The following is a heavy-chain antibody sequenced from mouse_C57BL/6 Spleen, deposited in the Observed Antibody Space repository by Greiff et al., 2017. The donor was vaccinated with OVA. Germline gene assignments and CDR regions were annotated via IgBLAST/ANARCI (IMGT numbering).Heavy chain of an antibody. V-gene: IGHV1-64*01. D-gene: IGHD1-1*01. CDR1: GYTFTSHW. CDR3: ARSAITTVGAD. Sequence: QVQLQQPGAELVKPGASVKLSCQASGYTFTSHWMHWVKPRPGQGLEWVGMLHPISGRTNYNEKFKSKATLTVDKSPSKAYMQLSSLAAEDSSVYYCARSAITTVGADWGQGTLVTVSA. J-gene: IGHJ3*01. CDR2: LHPISGRT.